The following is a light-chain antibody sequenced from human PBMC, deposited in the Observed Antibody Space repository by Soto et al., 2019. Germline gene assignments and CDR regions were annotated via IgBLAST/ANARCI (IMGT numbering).Light chain of an antibody. CDR3: QQTDNPRLT. V-gene: IGKV1-39*01. CDR1: QYIAFS. J-gene: IGKJ4*01. CDR2: GSS. Sequence: DIQMTQSPSSLSASVGDRVTITGRASQYIAFSSSWYQQKPGKSPKLLIYGSSTLQSGVPSRFYGSGSGTYFTLTISSLQPEDFATYYCQQTDNPRLTFGGGNKVEI.